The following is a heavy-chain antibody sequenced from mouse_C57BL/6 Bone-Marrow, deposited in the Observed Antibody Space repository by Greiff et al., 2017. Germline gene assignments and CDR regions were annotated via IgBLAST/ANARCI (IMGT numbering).Heavy chain of an antibody. Sequence: QVQLQQPGAELVRPGTSVKLSCKASGYTFTSYWMHWVKQRPGQGLEWIGVIDPSDSYTNYNQKFKGKATLTVDTSSSTAYMQLSSLTSEESAVYYCARRGANWDDFDYWGQCTTLTVSS. CDR3: ARRGANWDDFDY. J-gene: IGHJ2*01. CDR1: GYTFTSYW. D-gene: IGHD4-1*01. V-gene: IGHV1-59*01. CDR2: IDPSDSYT.